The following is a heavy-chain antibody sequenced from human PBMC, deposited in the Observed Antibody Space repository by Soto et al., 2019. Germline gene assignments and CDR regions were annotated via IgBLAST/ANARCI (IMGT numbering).Heavy chain of an antibody. CDR1: GFTFSSYG. V-gene: IGHV3-30*18. J-gene: IGHJ4*02. CDR3: AKVVKGDSSSSYFDY. CDR2: ISYDGSNK. Sequence: GGSLRLSCAASGFTFSSYGMHWVRQAPGKGLEWVAVISYDGSNKYYADSVKGRFTISRDNSKNTLYLQMNSLRAEDTAVYYCAKVVKGDSSSSYFDYWGQGTLVTVSS. D-gene: IGHD6-6*01.